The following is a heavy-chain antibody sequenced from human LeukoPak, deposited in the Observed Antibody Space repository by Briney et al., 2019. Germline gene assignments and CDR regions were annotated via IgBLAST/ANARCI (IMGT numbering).Heavy chain of an antibody. J-gene: IGHJ4*02. D-gene: IGHD6-19*01. CDR1: GYTFSAYS. Sequence: ASVTVACKAYGYTFSAYSIHWVRQAPGQRFEWMGWIDADSGDTRYSQRFQGRVTFTRDTSASTVYMELSSLRSEDTAVYYCARRSTSDWPLDYWGQETLVTISS. V-gene: IGHV1-3*01. CDR2: IDADSGDT. CDR3: ARRSTSDWPLDY.